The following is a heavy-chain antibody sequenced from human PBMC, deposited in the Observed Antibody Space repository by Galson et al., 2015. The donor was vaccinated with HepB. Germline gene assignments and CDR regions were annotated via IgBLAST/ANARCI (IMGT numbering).Heavy chain of an antibody. CDR1: GFTFSIYA. D-gene: IGHD3-22*01. J-gene: IGHJ4*02. CDR3: ARGPRYYYDSSGPGYFDY. Sequence: SLRLSCAASGFTFSIYAMNWVRQAPGKGLEWVSGISGSSGSTYYADSVKGRFTISRHNFKNTLYLQMNSLRAEDTAVYYCARGPRYYYDSSGPGYFDYWGQGTLVTVSS. CDR2: ISGSSGST. V-gene: IGHV3-23*01.